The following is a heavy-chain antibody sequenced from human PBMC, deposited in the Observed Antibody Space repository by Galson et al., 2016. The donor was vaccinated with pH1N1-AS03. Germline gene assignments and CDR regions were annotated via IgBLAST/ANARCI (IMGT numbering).Heavy chain of an antibody. V-gene: IGHV1-18*04. D-gene: IGHD1-26*01. CDR3: ARAAGELLSSSDY. CDR1: GYTFTSYG. Sequence: SVKVSCKASGYTFTSYGITWVRQAPGQGPEWMGWISAHNGYTKYAQKPQGRVTMATDTSTSTAYMELRSLRSDDTAVCYCARAAGELLSSSDYWGQGTLVTVSS. CDR2: ISAHNGYT. J-gene: IGHJ4*02.